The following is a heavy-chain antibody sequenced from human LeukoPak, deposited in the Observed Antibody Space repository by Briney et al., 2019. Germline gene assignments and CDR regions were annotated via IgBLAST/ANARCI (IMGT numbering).Heavy chain of an antibody. CDR2: FDPEDGET. J-gene: IGHJ4*02. CDR1: GYTLTELS. D-gene: IGHD1-7*01. CDR3: AGAGNPKAGTASYYFDY. V-gene: IGHV1-24*01. Sequence: ASVKVSCKVSGYTLTELSMHWVRQAPGKGLEWMGGFDPEDGETIYAQKFQGRVTITADESTSTAYMELSSLRSEDTAVYYCAGAGNPKAGTASYYFDYWGQGTLVTVSS.